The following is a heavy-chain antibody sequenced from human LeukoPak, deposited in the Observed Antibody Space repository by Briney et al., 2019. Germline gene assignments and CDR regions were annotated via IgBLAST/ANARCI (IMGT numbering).Heavy chain of an antibody. CDR1: VYTFTCYY. V-gene: IGHV1-2*02. J-gene: IGHJ3*02. CDR3: AREMGYYESSGYYSDAFDI. Sequence: ASVTVSFKSSVYTFTCYYMHWVRQPPGQGLEWVGWINPNSGGTNYAHKFQDRVTMNRDTSISTAYMELSRLRSDDTAVYYCAREMGYYESSGYYSDAFDIWGQRTMVTASS. D-gene: IGHD3-22*01. CDR2: INPNSGGT.